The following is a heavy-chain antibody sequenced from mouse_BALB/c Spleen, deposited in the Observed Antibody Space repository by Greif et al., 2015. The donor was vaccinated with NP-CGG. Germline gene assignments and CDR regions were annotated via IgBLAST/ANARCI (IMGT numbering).Heavy chain of an antibody. CDR1: GFTFSDYY. D-gene: IGHD2-14*01. Sequence: EVMLVESGGGLVKPGGSLKLSCAASGFTFSDYYMYWVRQTPEKRLEWVATISDGGSYTYYPDSVKGRFTISRDNAKNNLYLQMSSLKSEDTAMYYCARDRNRYVGYYAMDYWGQGTSVTVSS. V-gene: IGHV5-4*02. CDR3: ARDRNRYVGYYAMDY. CDR2: ISDGGSYT. J-gene: IGHJ4*01.